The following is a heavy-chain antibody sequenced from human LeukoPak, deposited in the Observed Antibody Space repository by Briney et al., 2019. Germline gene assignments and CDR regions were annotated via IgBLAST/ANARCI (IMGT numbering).Heavy chain of an antibody. CDR3: ARGDGEPHCSSTSCYSTIFYY. CDR2: IYYSGST. CDR1: GGSISSGGYY. V-gene: IGHV4-31*03. D-gene: IGHD2-2*02. Sequence: PSQTLSLTCTVSGGSISSGGYYWCWIRQHPGKGLEGIGYIYYSGSTYYNPSLKSRVTISVDTSKNQFSLKLSSVTAADTAVYYCARGDGEPHCSSTSCYSTIFYYWGQGTLVTVSS. J-gene: IGHJ4*02.